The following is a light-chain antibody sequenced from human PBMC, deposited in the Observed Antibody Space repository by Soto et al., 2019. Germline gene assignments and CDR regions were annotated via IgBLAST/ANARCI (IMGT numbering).Light chain of an antibody. CDR2: EAS. J-gene: IGLJ1*01. CDR1: SSDVGAYNH. CDR3: CSYTTSRTLV. V-gene: IGLV2-14*01. Sequence: QSVLTQPASVSGSPGQSITISCTGTSSDVGAYNHVSWYQQHPGKAPQLIIYEASKRPSGLSNRFSASKSGNTASLTISGLQAEDGADYYCCSYTTSRTLVFGTGTKVTVL.